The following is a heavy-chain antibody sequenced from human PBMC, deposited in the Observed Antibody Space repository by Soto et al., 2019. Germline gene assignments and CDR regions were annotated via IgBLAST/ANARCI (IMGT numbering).Heavy chain of an antibody. D-gene: IGHD2-15*01. V-gene: IGHV1-46*03. J-gene: IGHJ3*02. CDR1: VYTFTGYY. CDR2: INPSGGST. CDR3: ARGGCSGGSCYLGNAFDI. Sequence: GASVKVSCKASVYTFTGYYMHWVRQAPGQGLEWMGIINPSGGSTSYAQKFQGRVTMTRDTSTSTVYMELSSLRSEDTAVYYCARGGCSGGSCYLGNAFDIWGQGTMVTVSS.